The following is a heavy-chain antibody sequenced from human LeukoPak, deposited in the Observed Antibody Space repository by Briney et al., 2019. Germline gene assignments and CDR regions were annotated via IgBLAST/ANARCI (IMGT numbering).Heavy chain of an antibody. V-gene: IGHV3-30*02. J-gene: IGHJ4*02. CDR3: AKAHNLKYCSGGSCYSWYYFDY. CDR1: GFTFTNYG. Sequence: GGSLRLSCAASGFTFTNYGMHWVRQPPGKGLEWVSFIRYDGSNKYYADSVKGRFTISRGYSKNTLFLQMNSLRAEDTAVYYCAKAHNLKYCSGGSCYSWYYFDYWGQGTLVTVSS. CDR2: IRYDGSNK. D-gene: IGHD2-15*01.